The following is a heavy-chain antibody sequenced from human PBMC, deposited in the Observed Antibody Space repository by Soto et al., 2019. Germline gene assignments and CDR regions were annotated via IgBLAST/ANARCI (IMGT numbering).Heavy chain of an antibody. CDR2: IYYSGST. Sequence: ASETLSLTCTVSGGSISSYYWSWIRQPPGKGLEWIGYIYYSGSTNYNPSLKSRVTISVDTSKNQFSLKLSSVTAADTAVYYCAKISSVYYYMDVWGKGTTVTVSS. CDR3: AKISSVYYYMDV. V-gene: IGHV4-59*08. J-gene: IGHJ6*03. CDR1: GGSISSYY. D-gene: IGHD6-6*01.